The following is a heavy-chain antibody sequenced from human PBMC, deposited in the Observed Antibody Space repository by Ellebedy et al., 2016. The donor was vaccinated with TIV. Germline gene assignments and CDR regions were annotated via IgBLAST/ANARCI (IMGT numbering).Heavy chain of an antibody. V-gene: IGHV5-10-1*01. D-gene: IGHD2-21*02. Sequence: PGGSLRLSCQGSGYRFTDYWITWVRKMPGKGLEWKGKIDLLATTSDYSPSFQGHVTISADRSINTAYLQWSSLKASDSAMYYCARHALGICDWWYFDLWGRGTLVTVSS. CDR1: GYRFTDYW. CDR3: ARHALGICDWWYFDL. J-gene: IGHJ2*01. CDR2: IDLLATTS.